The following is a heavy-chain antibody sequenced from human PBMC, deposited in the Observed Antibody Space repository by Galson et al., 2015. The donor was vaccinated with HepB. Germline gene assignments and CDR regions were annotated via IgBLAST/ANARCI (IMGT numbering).Heavy chain of an antibody. CDR2: ITWAGDVT. Sequence: SLRLSCAASGFTFHAFTMHWVRQRPGKSLEWVSLITWAGDVTYYANSVKGRFTISRDTKRDSLFLQMNSLRSDDTALYYCAKAGGWLGDYKLYGMDIWGQGTTVTVSS. J-gene: IGHJ6*02. D-gene: IGHD6-19*01. V-gene: IGHV3-43*01. CDR3: AKAGGWLGDYKLYGMDI. CDR1: GFTFHAFT.